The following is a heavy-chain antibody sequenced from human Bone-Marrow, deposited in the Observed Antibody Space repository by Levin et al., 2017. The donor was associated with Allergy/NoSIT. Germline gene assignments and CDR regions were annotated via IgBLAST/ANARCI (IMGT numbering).Heavy chain of an antibody. D-gene: IGHD6-19*01. J-gene: IGHJ4*02. V-gene: IGHV3-66*01. CDR1: GFSVSSKY. Sequence: GGSLRLSCAASGFSVSSKYMSWVRQAPGKGLEWVSVIYSGGDTFYADSVKDRFTFSRDNSKNTLYLQMNSLTAEDTAVYSCARCIGWYGACYFDYWGQGTLVTVSS. CDR2: IYSGGDT. CDR3: ARCIGWYGACYFDY.